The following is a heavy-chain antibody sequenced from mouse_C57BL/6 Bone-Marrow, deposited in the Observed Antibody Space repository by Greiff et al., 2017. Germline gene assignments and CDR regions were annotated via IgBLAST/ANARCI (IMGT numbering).Heavy chain of an antibody. CDR1: GFSLTSYG. J-gene: IGHJ1*03. V-gene: IGHV2-2*01. D-gene: IGHD2-3*01. CDR3: ARTPMVTTPYWYFDV. Sequence: QVQLKESGPGLVQPSQSLSITCTVSGFSLTSYGVHWVRQSPGKGLEWLGVIWSGGSTDYNAAFISRLSISKDNSKSQVFFKMNSLQADDTAIYYCARTPMVTTPYWYFDVWGTGTTVTVSS. CDR2: IWSGGST.